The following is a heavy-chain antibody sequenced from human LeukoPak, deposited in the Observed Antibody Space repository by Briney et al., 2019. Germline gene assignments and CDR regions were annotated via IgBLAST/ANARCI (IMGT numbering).Heavy chain of an antibody. V-gene: IGHV3-30*02. J-gene: IGHJ4*02. CDR2: IRYDGSNK. CDR1: GFTFSSYG. Sequence: PGGSLRLSCAASGFTFSSYGMHWVRQAPGKGLEWVAFIRYDGSNKYYADSVKGRFTISRDNSKNTLYLQMNSLRAEDTAVYYCARDPFFLLGRYSSSWHLDYWGQGTLVTVSS. D-gene: IGHD6-13*01. CDR3: ARDPFFLLGRYSSSWHLDY.